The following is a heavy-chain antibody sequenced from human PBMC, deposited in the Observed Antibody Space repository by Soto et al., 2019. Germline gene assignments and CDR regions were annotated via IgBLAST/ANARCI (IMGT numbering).Heavy chain of an antibody. D-gene: IGHD3-16*01. V-gene: IGHV1-69*04. Sequence: QVHLVQSGAEVKKPGSSVKVSCKASGGSLNSYTISWVRQAPGQGLEWLGRVIPVLTMTNYAQKFQDRVTISADKSTSTAYMELSSLKCEDTAVYYCARDLRAGGCYRSGGGSDLCGRGTLVIVSP. J-gene: IGHJ2*01. CDR2: VIPVLTMT. CDR3: ARDLRAGGCYRSGGGSDL. CDR1: GGSLNSYT.